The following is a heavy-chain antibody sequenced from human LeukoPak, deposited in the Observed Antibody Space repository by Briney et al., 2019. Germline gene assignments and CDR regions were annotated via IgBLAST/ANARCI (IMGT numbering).Heavy chain of an antibody. CDR3: ARERYYDFWSGYSNPRPFDY. V-gene: IGHV1-18*01. D-gene: IGHD3-3*01. Sequence: ASVKVSCKASGYTFTSYGISWVRQAPGQGLEWMGWISAYNGNTNYAQKLQGRVTMTTDTSTSTAYMELRSLRSDDTAVYYCARERYYDFWSGYSNPRPFDYWGQGTLVTVSS. J-gene: IGHJ4*02. CDR1: GYTFTSYG. CDR2: ISAYNGNT.